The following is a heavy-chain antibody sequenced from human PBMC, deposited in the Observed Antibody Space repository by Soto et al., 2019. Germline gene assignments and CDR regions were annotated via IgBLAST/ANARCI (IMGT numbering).Heavy chain of an antibody. CDR1: GYIFTSYY. Sequence: ASVKVSCKASGYIFTSYYIHWVRQAPGQGLEWMGIINPSGGSTTHAQKFQGRITTTRDTSTSTVYMELSSLRSEDTAVYYCARPGAAAGPEYYGMDVWGQGTTVTVSS. CDR3: ARPGAAAGPEYYGMDV. D-gene: IGHD6-13*01. V-gene: IGHV1-46*01. CDR2: INPSGGST. J-gene: IGHJ6*02.